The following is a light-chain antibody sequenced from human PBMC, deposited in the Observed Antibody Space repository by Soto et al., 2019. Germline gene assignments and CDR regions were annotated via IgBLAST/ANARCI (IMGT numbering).Light chain of an antibody. V-gene: IGLV2-14*03. Sequence: QSVLTQPASVSGSPGQSITISCTGTSSDIGGYNYVSWYQQHPGKAPQLMIYDVSFRPSGVSDRFSGSKSGNTASLTISGLQSGDEADYYCSSYTGSNTVVFGGGTKVTV. J-gene: IGLJ2*01. CDR1: SSDIGGYNY. CDR2: DVS. CDR3: SSYTGSNTVV.